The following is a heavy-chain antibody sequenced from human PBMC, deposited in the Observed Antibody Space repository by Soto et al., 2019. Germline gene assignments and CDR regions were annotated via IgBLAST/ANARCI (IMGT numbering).Heavy chain of an antibody. D-gene: IGHD3-9*01. J-gene: IGHJ4*02. CDR3: ARHPAGLRYFDY. Sequence: SETLSLTCTVSDGSISTSDYYWGWIRQPPGKGLEWIASIYYSGITYYDPSLKSRVTISIDTSKNQFSLKLTSLTAADTAVYYCARHPAGLRYFDYWGPGTLVTVSS. V-gene: IGHV4-39*01. CDR1: DGSISTSDYY. CDR2: IYYSGIT.